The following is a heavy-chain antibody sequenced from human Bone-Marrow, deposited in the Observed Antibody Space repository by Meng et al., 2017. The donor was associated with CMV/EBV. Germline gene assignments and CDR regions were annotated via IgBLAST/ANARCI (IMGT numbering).Heavy chain of an antibody. V-gene: IGHV4-39*01. CDR1: GGSISSSSYY. CDR3: ARHVISDCSSTSCYPGWFDP. D-gene: IGHD2-2*01. Sequence: SETLSLTCTVSGGSISSSSYYWGWIRQPPGKGLEWIGSIYYSGSTYYNPSLKSRVTISVDTSKNQFTLKLSSVTAADTAVYYCARHVISDCSSTSCYPGWFDPWGQRTLVTVSS. J-gene: IGHJ5*02. CDR2: IYYSGST.